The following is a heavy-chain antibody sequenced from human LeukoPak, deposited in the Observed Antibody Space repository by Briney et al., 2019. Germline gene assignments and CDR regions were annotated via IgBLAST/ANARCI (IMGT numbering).Heavy chain of an antibody. D-gene: IGHD4-17*01. CDR3: ARLVSGGDGGYGGWMRYYYAMEV. J-gene: IGHJ6*04. CDR1: SYRSTSYY. V-gene: IGHV5-51*01. Sequence: GESLKISCNASSYRSTSYYIMRWRQMPGKGLEWMGIIYPGDSDTRYSPSFQGQVTISADKSISTAYLQWSSLKASDTAMYYCARLVSGGDGGYGGWMRYYYAMEVWGKGTTVTVSS. CDR2: IYPGDSDT.